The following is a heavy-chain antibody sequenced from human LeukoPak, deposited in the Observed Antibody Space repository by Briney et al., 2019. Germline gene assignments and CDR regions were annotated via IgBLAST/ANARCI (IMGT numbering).Heavy chain of an antibody. D-gene: IGHD3-3*01. Sequence: GASVKVSCKASGYTFTSYGISWVRQAPGQGPEWMGWISAYNGNTNYAQKLQGRVTMTTDTSTSTAYMELRSLRSDDTAVYYCARARKGYDFWSGYRVDDAFDIWGQGTMVTVSS. CDR2: ISAYNGNT. V-gene: IGHV1-18*01. CDR1: GYTFTSYG. CDR3: ARARKGYDFWSGYRVDDAFDI. J-gene: IGHJ3*02.